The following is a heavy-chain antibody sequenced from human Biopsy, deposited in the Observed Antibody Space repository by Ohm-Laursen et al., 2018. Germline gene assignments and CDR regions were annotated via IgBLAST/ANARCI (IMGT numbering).Heavy chain of an antibody. CDR1: GFTFSRYW. D-gene: IGHD3-22*01. CDR2: INHDGSEK. CDR3: AREGASGHYYDSSGDFDY. V-gene: IGHV3-7*01. J-gene: IGHJ4*02. Sequence: SLRLSCAASGFTFSRYWMTWARQPPGKGLEWVANINHDGSEKYYVDSVKGRFTISRDNAKNSLYLQMNSLRAEDTAVYYCAREGASGHYYDSSGDFDYWGQGTLVTVSS.